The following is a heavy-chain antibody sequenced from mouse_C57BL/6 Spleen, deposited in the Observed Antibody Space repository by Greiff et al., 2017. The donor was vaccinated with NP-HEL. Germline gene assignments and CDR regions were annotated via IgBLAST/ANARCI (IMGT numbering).Heavy chain of an antibody. CDR1: GYAFSSSW. J-gene: IGHJ4*01. Sequence: VKLQESGPELVKPGASVKISCKASGYAFSSSWMNWVKQRPGKGLEWIGRIYPGDGDTNYNGKFKGKATLTADKSSSTAYMQLSSLTSEDSAVYFCARAQGTGAMDYWGQGTSVTVSS. CDR2: IYPGDGDT. V-gene: IGHV1-82*01. D-gene: IGHD3-3*01. CDR3: ARAQGTGAMDY.